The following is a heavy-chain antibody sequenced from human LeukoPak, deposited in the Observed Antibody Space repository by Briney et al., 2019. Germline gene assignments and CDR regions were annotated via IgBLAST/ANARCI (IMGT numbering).Heavy chain of an antibody. CDR2: IYNSGST. D-gene: IGHD5-12*01. Sequence: SETLSLTCTVSGYSISNGYYWAWLRQSPGKGLEWIGHIYNSGSTNYNPSLKSRVTISVDTSKNQFSLELSSVTAADTAVYYCARHLKVGSATHDAFDIWGQGTMVAVSS. V-gene: IGHV4-38-2*02. CDR1: GYSISNGYY. J-gene: IGHJ3*02. CDR3: ARHLKVGSATHDAFDI.